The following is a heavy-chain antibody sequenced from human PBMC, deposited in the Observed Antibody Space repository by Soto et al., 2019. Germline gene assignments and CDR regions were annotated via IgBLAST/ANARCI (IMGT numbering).Heavy chain of an antibody. V-gene: IGHV1-2*04. CDR1: GYTFTGYY. Sequence: QVQLVQSGAEVKKPVASVKVSCKASGYTFTGYYMHWVRQAPGLGLEWMGWINPNSGGTNYAQKFQGWVTMTRDTSISTAYMELSRLRSDDTAVYYCAREAIYYYYGMDVWGQGTTVTVSS. CDR3: AREAIYYYYGMDV. CDR2: INPNSGGT. J-gene: IGHJ6*02. D-gene: IGHD3-3*01.